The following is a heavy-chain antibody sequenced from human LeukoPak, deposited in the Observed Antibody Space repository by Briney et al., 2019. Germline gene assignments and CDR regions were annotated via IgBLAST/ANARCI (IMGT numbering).Heavy chain of an antibody. Sequence: SETLSLTCTVSGGSISSGDYYWSWIRQPPGKGLEWIGYIYYSGSTNYNPSLKSRVTISVDTSKNQFSLKLSSVTATDTAVYYCARHSFQVVTPSYWGQGTLVTVSS. CDR2: IYYSGST. CDR1: GGSISSGDYY. V-gene: IGHV4-61*08. J-gene: IGHJ4*02. CDR3: ARHSFQVVTPSY. D-gene: IGHD4-23*01.